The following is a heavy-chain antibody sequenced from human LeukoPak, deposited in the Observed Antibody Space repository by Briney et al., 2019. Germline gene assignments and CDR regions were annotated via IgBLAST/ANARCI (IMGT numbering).Heavy chain of an antibody. J-gene: IGHJ5*02. Sequence: SETLPLXCAVYGGSFSGYYWRWIRQPPGKGLEWIGEINHSGSTNYNPSLKSRVTISVDTSKNQFSLKLSSVTAADTAVYYCARGRYSYGDNWFDPWGQGTLVTVSS. CDR2: INHSGST. CDR1: GGSFSGYY. V-gene: IGHV4-34*01. CDR3: ARGRYSYGDNWFDP. D-gene: IGHD5-18*01.